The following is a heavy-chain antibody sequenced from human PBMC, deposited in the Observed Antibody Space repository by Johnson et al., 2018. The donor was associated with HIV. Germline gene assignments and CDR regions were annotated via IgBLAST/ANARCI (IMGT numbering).Heavy chain of an antibody. J-gene: IGHJ3*02. V-gene: IGHV3-7*05. CDR2: IKQDGSGK. D-gene: IGHD1-26*01. CDR3: TVHSGERTDHDAFDI. Sequence: VQLVESGGGLVKPGGSLRLSCAASGFTFSSYWMSWVRQAPGKGLEWVANIKQDGSGKLYVSSLRGRITISRDNAKNSLYLQMNSLRAEDTAVYYCTVHSGERTDHDAFDIWGQGTMVTVSS. CDR1: GFTFSSYW.